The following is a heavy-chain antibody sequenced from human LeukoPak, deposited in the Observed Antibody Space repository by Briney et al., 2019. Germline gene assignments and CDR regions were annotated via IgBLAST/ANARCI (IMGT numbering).Heavy chain of an antibody. V-gene: IGHV3-30*02. D-gene: IGHD1-7*01. CDR3: ARLELRGTYHFDY. CDR1: GFTFSSYG. J-gene: IGHJ4*02. Sequence: GGSLRLSCAASGFTFSSYGMHWVRQAPGKGLEWVAFIRYDGSNKYYADSVKGRFTISRDNSKNTLYLQMNSLRAEDTAVYYCARLELRGTYHFDYWGQGTLVTVSS. CDR2: IRYDGSNK.